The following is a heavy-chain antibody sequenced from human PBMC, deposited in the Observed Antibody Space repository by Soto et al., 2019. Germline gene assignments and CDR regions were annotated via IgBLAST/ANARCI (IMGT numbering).Heavy chain of an antibody. CDR3: GRLIRRIISFDY. CDR2: IYYSGST. CDR1: GDSISSDDYY. Sequence: SETLSLTCTVSGDSISSDDYYWSWIRQPPGKGLEWIAYIYYSGSTYYNPSLKSRVTISVDTSKNQFSLKLNSVTAADTAVYYCGRLIRRIISFDYWGQGTLVTVSS. J-gene: IGHJ4*02. D-gene: IGHD3-10*01. V-gene: IGHV4-30-4*01.